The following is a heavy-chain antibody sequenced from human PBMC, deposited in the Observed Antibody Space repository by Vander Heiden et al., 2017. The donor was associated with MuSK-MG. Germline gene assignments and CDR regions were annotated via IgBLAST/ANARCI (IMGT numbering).Heavy chain of an antibody. CDR3: AKVKRAAAGLFDY. CDR2: IRYDGSNK. J-gene: IGHJ4*02. D-gene: IGHD6-13*01. V-gene: IGHV3-30*02. Sequence: LSCAASGFTFSSYGMHWVRQAPGKGLEWVAFIRYDGSNKYYADSVKGRFTISRDNSKNTLYLQMNSLRAEDTAVYYCAKVKRAAAGLFDYWGQGTLVTVSS. CDR1: GFTFSSYG.